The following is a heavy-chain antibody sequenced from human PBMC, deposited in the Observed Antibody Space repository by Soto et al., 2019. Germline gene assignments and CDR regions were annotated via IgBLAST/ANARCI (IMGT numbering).Heavy chain of an antibody. V-gene: IGHV4-59*01. CDR1: GGSISSYY. CDR3: ASSFPGGKGGLAFDF. CDR2: IYYSGST. Sequence: SETLSLTCTVSGGSISSYYWSWIRQPPGKGLEWIGYIYYSGSTNYNPSLKSRVTISVDTSKNQFSLKLSSVTAADTAVYYCASSFPGGKGGLAFDFWGQGTLVTVSS. J-gene: IGHJ4*02. D-gene: IGHD3-10*01.